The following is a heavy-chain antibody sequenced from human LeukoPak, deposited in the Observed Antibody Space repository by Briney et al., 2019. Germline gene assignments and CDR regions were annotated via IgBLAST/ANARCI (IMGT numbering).Heavy chain of an antibody. CDR2: ISTYNGDT. CDR3: ARTPNYGSGSLFFWFDS. CDR1: GYTFTKYG. Sequence: ASVKVSCKASGYTFTKYGLGWVRQAPGQGLEWMGWISTYNGDTYSAQKVQGRVTMTTETTTATGYMELRSLRSDDTAVYYCARTPNYGSGSLFFWFDSWGQGTLVTVSS. V-gene: IGHV1-18*01. J-gene: IGHJ5*01. D-gene: IGHD3-10*01.